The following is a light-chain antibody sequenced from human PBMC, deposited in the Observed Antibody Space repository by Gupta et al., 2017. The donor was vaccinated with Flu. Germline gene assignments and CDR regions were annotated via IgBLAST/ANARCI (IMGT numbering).Light chain of an antibody. Sequence: EVVLTQSPATLSLSPGERATLSCRASQSVSIYLACYQQKPGQAPRLLIYDTSNRAPAILATLPDCRSVRDLTLTISSIEPEDLALSCCQHRSTWART. CDR1: QSVSIY. CDR2: DTS. V-gene: IGKV3-11*02. CDR3: QHRSTWART. J-gene: IGKJ1*01.